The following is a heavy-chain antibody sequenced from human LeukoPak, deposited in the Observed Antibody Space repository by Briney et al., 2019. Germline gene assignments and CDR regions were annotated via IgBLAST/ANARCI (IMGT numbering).Heavy chain of an antibody. CDR3: ARQGIAAAGTSYYYYYGMDV. CDR2: IYPGDSDT. J-gene: IGHJ6*02. D-gene: IGHD6-13*01. CDR1: GYSFTSYW. Sequence: GESLKISCKGSGYSFTSYWIGWVRQIPGKGLEWMGIIYPGDSDTRYSPSFQGQVTISADKSISTAYLQWSSLKASDTAMYYCARQGIAAAGTSYYYYYGMDVWGQGTTVTVSS. V-gene: IGHV5-51*01.